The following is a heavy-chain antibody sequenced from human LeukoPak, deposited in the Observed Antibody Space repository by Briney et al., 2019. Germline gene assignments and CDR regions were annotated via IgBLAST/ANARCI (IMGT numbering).Heavy chain of an antibody. CDR3: ARGRHDITMIVVVMTSVSYYLDV. D-gene: IGHD3-22*01. Sequence: PSETLSLTCAVYGGSFSGYHWTWIRQSPGKGLEWIGDINPSGGTYYNPSLKSRLTISVDTSKNQFSLKLRSVTAADTAVYYCARGRHDITMIVVVMTSVSYYLDVWGKGTTVTVS. CDR2: INPSGGT. V-gene: IGHV4-34*01. CDR1: GGSFSGYH. J-gene: IGHJ6*03.